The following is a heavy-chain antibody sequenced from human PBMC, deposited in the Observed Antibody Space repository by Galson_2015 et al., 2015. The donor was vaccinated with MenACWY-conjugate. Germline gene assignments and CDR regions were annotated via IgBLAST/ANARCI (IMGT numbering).Heavy chain of an antibody. D-gene: IGHD4-23*01. Sequence: SLRLSCAASGFTFTSIWMSWVRQAPGKGLEWLANVNEIGDEKFYAASVKGRFSIARDNTKNSVYLQLSSLRAEDTAVYYCATSAAAPGNDWGPGTLVTVSS. CDR1: GFTFTSIW. V-gene: IGHV3-7*03. CDR3: ATSAAAPGND. CDR2: VNEIGDEK. J-gene: IGHJ4*02.